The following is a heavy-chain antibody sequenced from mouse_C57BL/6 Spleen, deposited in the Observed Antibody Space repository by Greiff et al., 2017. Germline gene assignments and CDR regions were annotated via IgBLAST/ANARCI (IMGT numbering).Heavy chain of an antibody. CDR1: GFNIKNTY. V-gene: IGHV14-3*01. D-gene: IGHD2-4*01. CDR3: ARSVHYDDWFAY. CDR2: IDPANGNT. J-gene: IGHJ3*01. Sequence: QLQQSVAELVRPGASVKLSCTASGFNIKNTYMHWVKQRPEQGLEWIGRIDPANGNTKYAPKFQGKAPITAATSSNTSYLQLSSLTSEDTAIYYGARSVHYDDWFAYWGQGTLVTVSA.